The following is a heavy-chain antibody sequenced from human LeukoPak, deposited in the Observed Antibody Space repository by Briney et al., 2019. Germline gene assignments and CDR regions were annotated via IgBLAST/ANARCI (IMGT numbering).Heavy chain of an antibody. V-gene: IGHV5-51*01. CDR1: AYMFANYW. CDR3: AGQSSDSDYGSSMDV. J-gene: IGHJ6*02. CDR2: IYPADSDT. D-gene: IGHD4-17*01. Sequence: GESLKISCKGSAYMFANYWIGWVRQMPGKGLEWMGIIYPADSDTRYSPSFQGQVNMSVDKSTSTAFLHWSSLKVSDTAIYYCAGQSSDSDYGSSMDVWGQGTTVTVSS.